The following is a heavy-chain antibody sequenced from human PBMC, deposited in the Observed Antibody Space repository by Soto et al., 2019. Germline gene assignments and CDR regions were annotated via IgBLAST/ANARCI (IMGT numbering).Heavy chain of an antibody. J-gene: IGHJ6*02. CDR1: GFTFSSYS. Sequence: PGGSLRLSCAASGFTFSSYSMNWVRQAPGKGLEWVSSISSSSSYIYYADSVKGRFTISRDNAKNPLYLQMNSLRAEDTAVYYCARDNKPTARDYYYYYGMDVWGQGTKVTVYS. CDR3: ARDNKPTARDYYYYYGMDV. CDR2: ISSSSSYI. V-gene: IGHV3-21*01.